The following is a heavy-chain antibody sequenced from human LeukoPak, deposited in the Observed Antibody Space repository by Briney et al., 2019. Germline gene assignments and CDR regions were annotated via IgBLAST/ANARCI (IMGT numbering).Heavy chain of an antibody. D-gene: IGHD3-9*01. J-gene: IGHJ3*01. CDR3: ARDWYHAFDF. V-gene: IGHV3-73*01. CDR1: GFSFSGST. CDR2: IRSKRDNYAT. Sequence: GGSLMLSCATSGFSFSGSTMHWVRQAPGKGLEWLGHIRSKRDNYATVYAASVEGRFTISRDDSKDTLYLQMNSLRTEDAALYYCARDWYHAFDFWGQGTMVTVSS.